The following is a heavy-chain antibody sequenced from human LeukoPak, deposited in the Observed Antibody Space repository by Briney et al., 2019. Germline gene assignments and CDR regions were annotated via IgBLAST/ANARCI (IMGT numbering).Heavy chain of an antibody. CDR2: INPNSGGT. Sequence: GASVKVSCKASGYTFTGYYMHWVRQAPGQGLEWMGWINPNSGGTNYAQKFQGWVTMTRDTSISTAYMELSSLRSEDTAVYYCARGYQLLTNWFDPWGQGTLVTVSS. CDR1: GYTFTGYY. V-gene: IGHV1-2*04. J-gene: IGHJ5*02. D-gene: IGHD2-2*01. CDR3: ARGYQLLTNWFDP.